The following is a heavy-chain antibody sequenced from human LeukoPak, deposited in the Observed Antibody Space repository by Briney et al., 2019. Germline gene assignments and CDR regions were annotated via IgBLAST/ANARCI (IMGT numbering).Heavy chain of an antibody. CDR3: ARDPGSSGWSSY. D-gene: IGHD6-19*01. CDR2: INPNSGGT. V-gene: IGHV1-2*02. Sequence: ASVKVSCKASGYTFTGYYMHWVRRAPGQGLEWMGWINPNSGGTNYAQKFQGRVTMTRDTSISTAYMELSRLRSDDTAVYYCARDPGSSGWSSYWGQGTLVTVSS. CDR1: GYTFTGYY. J-gene: IGHJ4*02.